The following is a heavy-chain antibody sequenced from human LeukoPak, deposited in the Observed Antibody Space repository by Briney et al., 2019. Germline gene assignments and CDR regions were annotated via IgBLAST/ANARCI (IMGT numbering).Heavy chain of an antibody. CDR2: IKQDGSEK. Sequence: GGSLRLSCAASGFTFSSYWMTWVRQAPGKGLEWVATIKQDGSEKYYVDSVKGRFTISRDNAKNSLYLQLNSLRAEDTAVYYCARDRNTDFWSGYYTNYFDYWGQGTLVTVSS. D-gene: IGHD3-3*01. CDR3: ARDRNTDFWSGYYTNYFDY. CDR1: GFTFSSYW. V-gene: IGHV3-7*01. J-gene: IGHJ4*02.